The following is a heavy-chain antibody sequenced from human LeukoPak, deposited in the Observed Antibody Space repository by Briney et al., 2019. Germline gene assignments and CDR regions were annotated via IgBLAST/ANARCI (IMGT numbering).Heavy chain of an antibody. V-gene: IGHV3-23*01. CDR3: AGTPKREDSGYDYLSY. CDR1: GFTFSSYS. CDR2: ISGSGGST. D-gene: IGHD5-12*01. J-gene: IGHJ4*02. Sequence: GGSLRLSCAASGFTFSSYSMNWARQAPGKGLEWVSAISGSGGSTYYADSVKGRFTISRDNSKNTLYLQMNSLRAEDTAVYYCAGTPKREDSGYDYLSYWGQGTLVTVSS.